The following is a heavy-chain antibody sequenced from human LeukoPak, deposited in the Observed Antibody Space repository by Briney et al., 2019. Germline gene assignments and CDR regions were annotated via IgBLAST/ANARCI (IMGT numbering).Heavy chain of an antibody. CDR3: ARDVGIGG. Sequence: GGSLRLSCAASGFTFSSYWMHWVRQAPGKGLVWVSRITNDGSTTNYADSVKGRFTISRDNSKNTLYRQMNSLRAEDTAVYYCARDVGIGGWGQGTLVTVSS. CDR2: ITNDGSTT. CDR1: GFTFSSYW. D-gene: IGHD2-15*01. V-gene: IGHV3-74*01. J-gene: IGHJ4*02.